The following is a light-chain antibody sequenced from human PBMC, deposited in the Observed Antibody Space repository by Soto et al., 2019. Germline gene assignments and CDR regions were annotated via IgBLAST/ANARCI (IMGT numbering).Light chain of an antibody. CDR1: QSVGSSY. CDR3: QHYASSPIT. V-gene: IGKV3-20*01. J-gene: IGKJ5*01. CDR2: GTS. Sequence: EIVLTQSPGTLSLSPGERATLSCRASQSVGSSYLAWYQQKPGQAPRLLIYGTSTRATGIPDRFSGSGSGTDFTLTINRLEPEDFAVYYCQHYASSPITFGQGTRLEIK.